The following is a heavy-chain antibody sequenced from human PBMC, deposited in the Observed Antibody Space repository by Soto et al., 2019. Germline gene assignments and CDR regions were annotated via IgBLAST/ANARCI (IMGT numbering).Heavy chain of an antibody. J-gene: IGHJ4*02. V-gene: IGHV3-30*18. Sequence: VQLVESGGGVVQPGRSLRLSCADSGFTFSDYAMHWVRQAPGKGLEWVAVVSHDGRNTHYADSVKGRFTISRDSSKNTVSLEMTSLRAEDTAVYYGAKGGRQWLVTSDFNYWGQGALVTVSS. CDR2: VSHDGRNT. CDR3: AKGGRQWLVTSDFNY. CDR1: GFTFSDYA. D-gene: IGHD6-19*01.